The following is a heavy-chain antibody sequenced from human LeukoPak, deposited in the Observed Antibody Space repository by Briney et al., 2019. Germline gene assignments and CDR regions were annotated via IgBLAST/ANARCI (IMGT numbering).Heavy chain of an antibody. CDR2: IYYDGNT. J-gene: IGHJ4*02. CDR1: GDSISTSAYY. Sequence: SETLSLNCAVSGDSISTSAYYWDWSRQPPGKGLEWIGNIYYDGNTRYNPSLKSRVTISVDRSKNQFSLKLSSVTAADTAVYYCARRYYYGSGSPEYWGQGTQVTVSS. CDR3: ARRYYYGSGSPEY. D-gene: IGHD3-10*01. V-gene: IGHV4-39*01.